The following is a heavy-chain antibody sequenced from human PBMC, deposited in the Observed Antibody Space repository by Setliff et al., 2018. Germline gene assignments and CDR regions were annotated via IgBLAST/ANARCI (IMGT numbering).Heavy chain of an antibody. D-gene: IGHD3-10*01. J-gene: IGHJ4*01. V-gene: IGHV4-4*02. CDR1: DDFFNFGHW. Sequence: SETLSLTCTVSDDFFNFGHWLSWVRQSPGRGLQWIGDISHTGSTNYNPSLRSQVTVSVDKSKNQFSLKVDSVTDADTAVYFCARGSAGDNNSWYLYFFDSWGRGTLVTVSS. CDR3: ARGSAGDNNSWYLYFFDS. CDR2: ISHTGST.